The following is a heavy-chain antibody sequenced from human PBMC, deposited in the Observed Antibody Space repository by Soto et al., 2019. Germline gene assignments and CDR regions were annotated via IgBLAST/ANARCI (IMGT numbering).Heavy chain of an antibody. J-gene: IGHJ5*02. V-gene: IGHV4-4*07. D-gene: IGHD3-3*01. CDR3: ARGYESGYTFGHDR. CDR2: IYSSGSN. CDR1: GDSISSTY. Sequence: QVQLHESGPGLVKPSATLSLTCTVSGDSISSTYWSWVRQPAGRGLEWIGRIYSSGSNNYNPSLESRGTMSVDTSKNQFSLTLRSVTAADTAVYFCARGYESGYTFGHDRWGQGTLVTVSS.